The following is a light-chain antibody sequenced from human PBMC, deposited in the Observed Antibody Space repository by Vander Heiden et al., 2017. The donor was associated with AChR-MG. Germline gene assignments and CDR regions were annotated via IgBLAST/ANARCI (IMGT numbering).Light chain of an antibody. CDR1: SSNIGSNT. CDR2: SNN. V-gene: IGLV1-44*01. Sequence: QSVLTQPPSASGTPGQRVTISCSGSSSNIGSNTVNWYQQLPGTAPKLLIFSNNQRPSGVPDRFSCSKSGTYASLAISGLQSEDEADYYCSAWDDSMNGHGVFGGGTKLTVL. J-gene: IGLJ2*01. CDR3: SAWDDSMNGHGV.